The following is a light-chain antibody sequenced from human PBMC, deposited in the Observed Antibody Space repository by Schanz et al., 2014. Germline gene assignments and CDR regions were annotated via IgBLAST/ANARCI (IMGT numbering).Light chain of an antibody. CDR2: EVS. CDR3: SSYTGSSTQV. Sequence: QSALTQPPSASGSPGQSVTISCSGTSSDVGSYNYVSWYQQHPGKAPKLMIYEVSKRPSGVPDRFSGSKSGNTASLTVSGLQAEDEADYYCSSYTGSSTQVFGGGTKLTVL. CDR1: SSDVGSYNY. J-gene: IGLJ3*02. V-gene: IGLV2-8*01.